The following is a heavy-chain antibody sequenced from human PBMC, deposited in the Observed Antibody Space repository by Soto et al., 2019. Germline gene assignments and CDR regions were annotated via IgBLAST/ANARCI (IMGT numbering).Heavy chain of an antibody. CDR1: GGTFGTYT. CDR2: IIPLLDIT. CDR3: ARGVTGRLTQGVVLFY. D-gene: IGHD1-20*01. J-gene: IGHJ4*02. V-gene: IGHV1-69*02. Sequence: QVQLVQSGAEVKKPGSSVKVSCKPSGGTFGTYTISWVRQAPGQGLEWMGRIIPLLDITHYAQKFQGRVTFTADKSTTTAYRELSSLSSADTAVYYGARGVTGRLTQGVVLFYWGQGTLVTVSS.